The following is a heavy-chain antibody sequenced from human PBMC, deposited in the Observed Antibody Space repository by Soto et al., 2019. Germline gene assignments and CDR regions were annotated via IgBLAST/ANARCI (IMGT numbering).Heavy chain of an antibody. V-gene: IGHV4-59*01. D-gene: IGHD3-22*01. Sequence: PSETLSLTCTVSGGSISSYYWSWIRQPPGKGLEWIGYIYYSGSTNYDPSLKSRVTISVDTSKNQFSLKLSSVTAADTAVYYCARDSSGYYFDYWGQGTLVTVPQ. J-gene: IGHJ4*02. CDR2: IYYSGST. CDR3: ARDSSGYYFDY. CDR1: GGSISSYY.